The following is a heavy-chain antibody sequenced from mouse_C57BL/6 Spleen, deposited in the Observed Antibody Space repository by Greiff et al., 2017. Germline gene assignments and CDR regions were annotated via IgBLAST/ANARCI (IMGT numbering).Heavy chain of an antibody. D-gene: IGHD2-12*01. CDR2: IDPSDSET. CDR1: GYTFTSYW. CDR3: AREGRDYCYDRDYAMDY. V-gene: IGHV1-52*01. Sequence: QVQLQQPGAELVRPGSSVKLSCKASGYTFTSYWMHWVKQRPIQGLEWIGNIDPSDSETHYNQKFKDKATLTVDKSSSTAYMQLSSLTSEDSAVYYCAREGRDYCYDRDYAMDYWGQGTSVTVSS. J-gene: IGHJ4*01.